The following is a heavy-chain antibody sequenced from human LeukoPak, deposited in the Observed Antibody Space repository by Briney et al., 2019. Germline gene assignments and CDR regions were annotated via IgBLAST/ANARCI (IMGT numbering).Heavy chain of an antibody. V-gene: IGHV4-39*01. CDR1: GGSINSSNYY. J-gene: IGHJ5*02. CDR2: MYYRGST. CDR3: ARHDYDILTGYLHWFDP. Sequence: WETLSLTCTVSGGSINSSNYYWGWIRQPPGKGLGWIGSMYYRGSTYYNPSLKSRVTISVDTSKSQFSLKLSSVTAADTAVYYCARHDYDILTGYLHWFDPWGQGTLVTVSS. D-gene: IGHD3-9*01.